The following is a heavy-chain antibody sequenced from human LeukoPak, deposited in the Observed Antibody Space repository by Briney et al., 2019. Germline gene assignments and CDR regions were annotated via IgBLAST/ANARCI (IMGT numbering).Heavy chain of an antibody. D-gene: IGHD3-3*01. J-gene: IGHJ5*02. Sequence: ASVKVSCKASGYTFTGYYMHWVRQAPGQGLEWMGWINPNSGGTNYAQKFQGRVTMTRDTSISTAYMELSRLRSDDTAVYYCAKSVLRFLEWFAPHLGGLAFDPWGQGTLVTVSS. CDR2: INPNSGGT. V-gene: IGHV1-2*02. CDR1: GYTFTGYY. CDR3: AKSVLRFLEWFAPHLGGLAFDP.